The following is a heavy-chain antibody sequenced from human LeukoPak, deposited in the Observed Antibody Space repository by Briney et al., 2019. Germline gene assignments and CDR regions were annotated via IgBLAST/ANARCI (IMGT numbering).Heavy chain of an antibody. CDR2: INPSGGST. Sequence: VTVSCKASGYTFTSYYMHWVRQAPGQGLEWMGIINPSGGSTSYAQKFQGRVTMTRDPSTSTVYMELSSLRSEDTAVYYCASSSSSIYFDYWGQGTLVTVSS. V-gene: IGHV1-46*01. CDR1: GYTFTSYY. D-gene: IGHD6-13*01. J-gene: IGHJ4*02. CDR3: ASSSSSIYFDY.